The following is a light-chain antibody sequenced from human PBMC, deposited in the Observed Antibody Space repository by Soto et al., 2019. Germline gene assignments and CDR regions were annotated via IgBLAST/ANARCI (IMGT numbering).Light chain of an antibody. J-gene: IGLJ2*01. CDR2: DVS. CDR1: SSDVGGYNY. Sequence: QSALTQPRSVSGSPGQSVTISCTGTSSDVGGYNYVSWYQQHPGSAPKLMIYDVSVRPSGVPDRFSGSKSGNTASLTISGLAAEDKADYISCSYAGTYNFRVFGAGDKLTVL. CDR3: CSYAGTYNFRV. V-gene: IGLV2-11*01.